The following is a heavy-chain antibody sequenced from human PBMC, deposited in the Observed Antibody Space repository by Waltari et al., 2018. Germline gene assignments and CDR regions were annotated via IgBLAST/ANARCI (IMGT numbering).Heavy chain of an antibody. CDR2: IYPGDSDT. CDR1: GYSFTRYW. V-gene: IGHV5-51*01. J-gene: IGHJ2*01. Sequence: EVQLVQSGAEVKKPGESLKISCKGSGYSFTRYWIGWVRQMPGKGLEWMGIIYPGDSDTRYSPSFQGQVTISADKSISTAYLQWSSLKASDTAMYYCARQGLVNWWTAGAVAGTDPWYFDLWGRGTLVTVSS. CDR3: ARQGLVNWWTAGAVAGTDPWYFDL. D-gene: IGHD6-19*01.